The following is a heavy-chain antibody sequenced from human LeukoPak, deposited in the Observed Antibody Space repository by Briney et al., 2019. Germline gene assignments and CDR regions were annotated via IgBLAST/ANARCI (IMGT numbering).Heavy chain of an antibody. Sequence: GGSLRLSCAASGFTFSSYGMHWVRQAPGKGLEWVAFIRYDGSNKYYGDSVKGRFTVSRDKSKNTLYLQMNSLRAEDTAVYYCAKDLNFWSNYPRDAFDIWGQGTMVTVSS. CDR2: IRYDGSNK. D-gene: IGHD3-3*01. J-gene: IGHJ3*02. CDR1: GFTFSSYG. V-gene: IGHV3-30*02. CDR3: AKDLNFWSNYPRDAFDI.